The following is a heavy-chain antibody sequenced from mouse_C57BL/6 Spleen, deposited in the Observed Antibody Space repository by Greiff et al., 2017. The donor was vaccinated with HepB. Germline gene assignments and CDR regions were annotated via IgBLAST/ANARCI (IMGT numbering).Heavy chain of an antibody. D-gene: IGHD1-1*01. CDR1: GFTFSSYA. Sequence: EVKLVESGEGLVKPGGSLKLSCAASGFTFSSYAMSWVRQTPEKRLEWVAYISSGGDYIYYADTVKGRFTISRDNARNTLYLQMSSLKSEDTAMYYCTRVGFYYGSSSYWYFDVWGTGTTVTVSS. CDR3: TRVGFYYGSSSYWYFDV. CDR2: ISSGGDYI. V-gene: IGHV5-9-1*02. J-gene: IGHJ1*03.